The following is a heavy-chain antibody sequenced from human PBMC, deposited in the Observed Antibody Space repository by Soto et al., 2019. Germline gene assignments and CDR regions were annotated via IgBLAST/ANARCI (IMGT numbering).Heavy chain of an antibody. V-gene: IGHV3-74*03. Sequence: GGSLRLSCAASGFTFSSYWMHWVRHAPGKGLVWVSRIDTYGSATKYADSVRGRFTISRDNAKNTMSLQMNSLRAEDTAVYYRARVLKSSGWDNDVFDIWGQGTMVTVSS. J-gene: IGHJ3*02. CDR2: IDTYGSAT. CDR3: ARVLKSSGWDNDVFDI. D-gene: IGHD6-19*01. CDR1: GFTFSSYW.